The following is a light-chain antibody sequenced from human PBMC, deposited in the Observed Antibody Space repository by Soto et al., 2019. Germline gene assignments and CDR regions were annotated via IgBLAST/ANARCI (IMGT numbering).Light chain of an antibody. CDR2: GAS. CDR3: QQYGNSRWT. V-gene: IGKV3-20*01. Sequence: EIVLTQSPVTLSLSPGERATLSCRASQGVSSRYLAWYQQKPGQAPRLLISGASTRATGIPDRFSGSGSGTDFTLTISRLEPEDFAVYYCQQYGNSRWTFGQGTKVEIK. CDR1: QGVSSRY. J-gene: IGKJ1*01.